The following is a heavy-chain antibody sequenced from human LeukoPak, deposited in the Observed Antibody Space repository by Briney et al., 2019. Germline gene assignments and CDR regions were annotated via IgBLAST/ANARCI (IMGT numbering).Heavy chain of an antibody. CDR2: IDRSGTT. D-gene: IGHD3-22*01. CDR1: GGSISSSNW. CDR3: AKAPFDSSGLLGY. V-gene: IGHV4-4*02. J-gene: IGHJ4*02. Sequence: SETLSLTCAVSGGSISSSNWRSCVRQPPGKGLGWIGEIDRSGTTNYNPSLKSRITISVDKSNNQFSLKLSYVIAADTAVYYCAKAPFDSSGLLGYWGKGTLVTVSS.